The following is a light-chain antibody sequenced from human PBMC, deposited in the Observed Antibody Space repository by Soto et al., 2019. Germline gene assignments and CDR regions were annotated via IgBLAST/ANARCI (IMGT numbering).Light chain of an antibody. Sequence: EIVLTQYPATLSLSPGERATLSCRASQSVSSNLAWYQQKPGQAPRLLIYGASTRATGIPARFSGSGSGTEFTLTISSLQSEDFAVYYCQQYNNWWTFGQGTKVDIK. CDR3: QQYNNWWT. V-gene: IGKV3-15*01. CDR1: QSVSSN. J-gene: IGKJ1*01. CDR2: GAS.